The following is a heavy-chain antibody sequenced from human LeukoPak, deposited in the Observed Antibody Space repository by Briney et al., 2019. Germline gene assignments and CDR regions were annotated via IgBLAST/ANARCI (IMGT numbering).Heavy chain of an antibody. CDR3: ARQITPPSDAFDI. D-gene: IGHD1-14*01. V-gene: IGHV4-59*11. J-gene: IGHJ3*02. CDR1: GGSISSHY. Sequence: SETLSLTCTVSGGSISSHYWSWIRQPPGKGLEWIGYIYYSGSTNYNPSLKSRVTISVDTSKNQFPLKLSSVTAADTAVYYCARQITPPSDAFDIWGQGTMVTVSS. CDR2: IYYSGST.